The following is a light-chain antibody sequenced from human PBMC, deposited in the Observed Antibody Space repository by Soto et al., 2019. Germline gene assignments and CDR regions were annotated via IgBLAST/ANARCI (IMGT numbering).Light chain of an antibody. J-gene: IGKJ4*01. CDR2: ESS. CDR3: QQYNSWPLT. V-gene: IGKV3-15*01. Sequence: EIVMTQSPVPLSVSPGERATLSCRASQSVGGNLAWFQQKPGQAPRLLIYESSTRATGIPDRFSGSGSGTEFTLTISSLQSEDFAVYYCQQYNSWPLTFGGGTKVEIK. CDR1: QSVGGN.